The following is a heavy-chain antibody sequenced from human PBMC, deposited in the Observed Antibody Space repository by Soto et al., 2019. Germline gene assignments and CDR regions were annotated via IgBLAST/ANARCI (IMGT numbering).Heavy chain of an antibody. CDR3: AKDRWIQPPGGFGMDV. CDR1: GFTFSTYG. V-gene: IGHV3-30*18. J-gene: IGHJ6*02. CDR2: MSDDGSKK. D-gene: IGHD5-18*01. Sequence: QVQLVESGGGVVQPGTSLRLSCAASGFTFSTYGMHWVRQAPGKGLEWVAVMSDDGSKKYYADSVKGRFTISRDNPNNTLYLPMNHLRVEDTALYYCAKDRWIQPPGGFGMDVWCQGTTVTVSS.